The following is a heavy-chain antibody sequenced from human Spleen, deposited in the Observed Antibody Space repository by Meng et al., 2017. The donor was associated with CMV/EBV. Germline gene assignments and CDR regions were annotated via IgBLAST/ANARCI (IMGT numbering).Heavy chain of an antibody. D-gene: IGHD7-27*01. J-gene: IGHJ4*02. Sequence: GESLKISCAASGFTLSAYNMHWVRQAPGKGLEWVSSISSSSYIFYAASVRGRFSVSRDNAKNSLYLQMNSLRAEDTALYYCASMPAQTGEVDLWGQGTLVTVSS. CDR2: ISSSSYI. CDR3: ASMPAQTGEVDL. V-gene: IGHV3-69-1*02. CDR1: GFTLSAYN.